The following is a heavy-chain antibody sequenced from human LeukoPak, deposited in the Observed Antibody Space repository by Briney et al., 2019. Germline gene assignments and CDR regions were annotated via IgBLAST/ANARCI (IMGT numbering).Heavy chain of an antibody. V-gene: IGHV3-7*01. CDR1: GFTFSSYW. CDR2: IKQDGSEK. Sequence: GGSLRLSCAASGFTFSSYWMSWVRQAPGKGLEWVANIKQDGSEKYYVDSVKGRFTISRDNAKNPLYLQMNSLRAEDTAVYYCARDGYPYYDFWSGYFTAKGGDYFDYWGQGTLVTVSS. J-gene: IGHJ4*02. D-gene: IGHD3-3*01. CDR3: ARDGYPYYDFWSGYFTAKGGDYFDY.